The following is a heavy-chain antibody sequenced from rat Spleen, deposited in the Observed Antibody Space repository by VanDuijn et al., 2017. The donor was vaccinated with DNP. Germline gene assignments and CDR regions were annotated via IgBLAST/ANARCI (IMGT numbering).Heavy chain of an antibody. Sequence: EVQLVESGGGLVQPGRSMKLSCAASGFTFSNYYMAWVRQAPTKGLEWVATISYDGSSTNYRDSVKGRFTISRDNAKSTLYLQMDSLRSEDTATYYCARSDSYGFPYWGQGTLVTVSS. V-gene: IGHV5-7*01. CDR2: ISYDGSST. CDR3: ARSDSYGFPY. CDR1: GFTFSNYY. J-gene: IGHJ3*01. D-gene: IGHD1-2*01.